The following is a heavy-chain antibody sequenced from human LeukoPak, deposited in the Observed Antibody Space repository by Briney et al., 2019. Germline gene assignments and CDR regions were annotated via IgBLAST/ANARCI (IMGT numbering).Heavy chain of an antibody. CDR1: GYTFTSYA. D-gene: IGHD5-12*01. CDR3: AREYSGYDKVDY. J-gene: IGHJ4*02. Sequence: ASVKVSCKASGYTFTSYAMHWVRQAPGQRLEWMGWINAGNGNTKYSQKFQSRVTITRDTSASTAYMELSSLRSEDTAVYYCAREYSGYDKVDYWGQGTLVTVSS. CDR2: INAGNGNT. V-gene: IGHV1-3*01.